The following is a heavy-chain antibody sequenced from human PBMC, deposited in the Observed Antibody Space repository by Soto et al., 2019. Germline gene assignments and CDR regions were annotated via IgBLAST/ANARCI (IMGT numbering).Heavy chain of an antibody. CDR3: ARDRITMVRGALYYFDY. J-gene: IGHJ4*02. CDR2: IWYDGSNK. D-gene: IGHD3-10*01. CDR1: GFTFSSYG. V-gene: IGHV3-33*01. Sequence: GGSLRLSCAASGFTFSSYGMHWVRQAPGKGLEWVAVIWYDGSNKYYADSVKGRFTISRDNSKNTLYLQMNSLRAEDTAVYYCARDRITMVRGALYYFDYWGQGTLVTVSS.